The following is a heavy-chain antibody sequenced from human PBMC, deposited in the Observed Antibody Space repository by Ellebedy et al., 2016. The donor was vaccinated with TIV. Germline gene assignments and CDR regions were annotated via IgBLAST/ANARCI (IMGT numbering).Heavy chain of an antibody. J-gene: IGHJ4*02. CDR3: ARADITVAYYIDF. CDR1: GYTFTSHY. D-gene: IGHD6-19*01. V-gene: IGHV1-46*01. CDR2: INPSGGST. Sequence: AASVKVSCKASGYTFTSHYMHWVRQAPGQGLEWMGIINPSGGSTSYAQKFQGRVTMTRDTSTSTVYMELSSLRSEDTAVYYWARADITVAYYIDFWGQGTLVTVSS.